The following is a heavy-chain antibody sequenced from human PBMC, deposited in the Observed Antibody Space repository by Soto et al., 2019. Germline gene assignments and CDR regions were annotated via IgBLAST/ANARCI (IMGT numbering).Heavy chain of an antibody. CDR3: ARPSVFRGSYLDY. D-gene: IGHD3-16*02. CDR2: ISYDGSNK. CDR1: GFTFSSYA. J-gene: IGHJ4*02. V-gene: IGHV3-30-3*01. Sequence: GGSLRLSCAASGFTFSSYAMHWVRQAPGKGLEWVAAISYDGSNKYYADSVKGRFTISRDNSKNTLYLQMNSLRAEDTAVYYCARPSVFRGSYLDYWGQGTLVTVSS.